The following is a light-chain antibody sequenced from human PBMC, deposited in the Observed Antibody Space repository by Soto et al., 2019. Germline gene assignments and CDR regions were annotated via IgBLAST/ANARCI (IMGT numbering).Light chain of an antibody. J-gene: IGLJ3*02. CDR3: SSYTSSSTLV. V-gene: IGLV2-14*01. CDR1: SSDVGGYKY. CDR2: EVS. Sequence: QSALTQPASVSGSPGQSITISCTGTSSDVGGYKYVSWYQQHPGKAPKLMIYEVSNRPSGVSNRFSGSKSGNTASLTISGLQAEDEADYYCSSYTSSSTLVFGGVTNVTVL.